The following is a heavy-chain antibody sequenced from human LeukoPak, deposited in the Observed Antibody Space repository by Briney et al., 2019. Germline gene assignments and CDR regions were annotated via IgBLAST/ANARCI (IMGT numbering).Heavy chain of an antibody. Sequence: GGSLRLSCAASGFTFDDYAMHWVRQAPGKGLEWVSGISCNSGSIGYADSVKGRFTISRDNAKNSLYLQMNSLRAEDTALYYCAKDKTRSTMIVRGYYMDVWGKGTRVTVSS. J-gene: IGHJ6*03. CDR1: GFTFDDYA. V-gene: IGHV3-9*01. CDR2: ISCNSGSI. D-gene: IGHD3-22*01. CDR3: AKDKTRSTMIVRGYYMDV.